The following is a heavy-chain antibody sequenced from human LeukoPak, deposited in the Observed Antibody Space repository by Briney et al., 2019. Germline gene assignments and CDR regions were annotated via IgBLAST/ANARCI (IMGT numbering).Heavy chain of an antibody. CDR1: GFTFSSYG. J-gene: IGHJ4*02. Sequence: GGSLRLSCAASGFTFSSYGMHWVRQAPGKGLEWVAVIWYDGSNKYYADSVKGRFTISRDNSKNTLYLQMNSLRAEDTAVYYCAKGTQWPETYYFDYWGQGTLVTVSS. V-gene: IGHV3-33*06. D-gene: IGHD6-19*01. CDR2: IWYDGSNK. CDR3: AKGTQWPETYYFDY.